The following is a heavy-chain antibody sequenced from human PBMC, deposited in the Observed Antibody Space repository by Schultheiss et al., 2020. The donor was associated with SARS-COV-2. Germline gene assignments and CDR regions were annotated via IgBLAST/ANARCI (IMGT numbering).Heavy chain of an antibody. CDR1: GGTFSSYA. J-gene: IGHJ6*02. CDR2: IIPIFGTA. CDR3: ARATGYSYGYVYYYGMDV. Sequence: SVKVSCKASGGTFSSYAISWVRQAPGQGLEWMGGIIPIFGTANYAQKFQGRVTITADESTSTAYMELSSLRSEDTAVYYCARATGYSYGYVYYYGMDVWGQGTTVTVSS. V-gene: IGHV1-69*13. D-gene: IGHD5-18*01.